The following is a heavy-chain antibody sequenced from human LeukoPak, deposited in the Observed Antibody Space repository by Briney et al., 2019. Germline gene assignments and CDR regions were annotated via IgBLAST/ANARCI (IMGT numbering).Heavy chain of an antibody. CDR3: ARENFKYYYGSGSSNWFDP. J-gene: IGHJ5*02. D-gene: IGHD3-10*01. CDR2: ISSSSSYI. Sequence: GGSLRLSCAASGFTFSSYGMHWVRQAPGKGLEWVSSISSSSSYIYYADSVKGRFTISRDNAKNSLYLQMNSLRAEDTAVYYCARENFKYYYGSGSSNWFDPWGQGTLVTVSS. CDR1: GFTFSSYG. V-gene: IGHV3-21*01.